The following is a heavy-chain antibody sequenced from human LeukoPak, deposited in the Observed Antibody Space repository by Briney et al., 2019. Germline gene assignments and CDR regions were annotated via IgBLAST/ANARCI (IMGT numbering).Heavy chain of an antibody. Sequence: QSGGSLRLSCAASGFTVSSNSMSWVRQAPGKGLEWVANIKQDGSEKYYVDSVKGRFTISRDNAKTSLYLQMNSLRAEDTAVYYCARDVLAAGATGTFDIWGQGTMVTVSS. CDR1: GFTVSSNS. D-gene: IGHD1-14*01. V-gene: IGHV3-7*03. CDR2: IKQDGSEK. J-gene: IGHJ3*02. CDR3: ARDVLAAGATGTFDI.